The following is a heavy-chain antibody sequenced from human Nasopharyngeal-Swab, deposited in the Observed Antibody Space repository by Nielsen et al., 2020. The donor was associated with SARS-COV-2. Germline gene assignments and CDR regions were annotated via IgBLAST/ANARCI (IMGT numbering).Heavy chain of an antibody. J-gene: IGHJ3*02. D-gene: IGHD4-23*01. V-gene: IGHV5-51*01. CDR2: IYPGDSDT. CDR1: GYSFTSYW. CDR3: AGFTVVTPDDAFDI. Sequence: GGSLRLSCKGSGYSFTSYWIGWVRQMPGKGLGWMGIIYPGDSDTRYSPSFQGQVTISADKSISTAYLQWSSLKASDTAMYYCAGFTVVTPDDAFDIWGQGTMVTVSS.